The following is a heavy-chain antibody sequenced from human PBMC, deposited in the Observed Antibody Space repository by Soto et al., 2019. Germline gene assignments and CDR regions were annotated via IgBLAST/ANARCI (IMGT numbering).Heavy chain of an antibody. J-gene: IGHJ4*02. CDR3: AREGSLPLTTVTTKVQTFDY. CDR1: GFTFSSYG. CDR2: IWYDGSNK. D-gene: IGHD4-4*01. V-gene: IGHV3-33*01. Sequence: GGSLRLSCAASGFTFSSYGMHWVRQAPGKGLEWVAVIWYDGSNKYYADSVKGRFTISRDNSKNTLYLQMNSLRAEDTAVYYCAREGSLPLTTVTTKVQTFDYWGQGTLVTVSS.